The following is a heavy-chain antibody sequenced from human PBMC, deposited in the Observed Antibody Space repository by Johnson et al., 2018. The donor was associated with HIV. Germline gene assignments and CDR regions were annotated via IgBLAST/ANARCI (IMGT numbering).Heavy chain of an antibody. J-gene: IGHJ3*02. D-gene: IGHD1-26*01. CDR2: ISDDGSNI. CDR3: ARAAYSGSHHDAFDI. V-gene: IGHV3-30-3*01. Sequence: QVQLVESGGGVVQPGRSLRLSCAASGFTFSSYAMHWVRQAPGKGLEWVALISDDGSNIYYADSVKGQFTISRDNSKNTLYLQMNSLRAEDTAVYYCARAAYSGSHHDAFDIWGQGTMVTVSS. CDR1: GFTFSSYA.